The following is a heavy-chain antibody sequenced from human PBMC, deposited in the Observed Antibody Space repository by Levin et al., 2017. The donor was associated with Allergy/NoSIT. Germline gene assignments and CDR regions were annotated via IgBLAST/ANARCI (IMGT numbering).Heavy chain of an antibody. Sequence: MTSETLSLTCAVSGGSISSGNWWSWVRQPPGKGLEWIGEIHHGGNSNYNPSLKSRVTISVDKSKNQFSLNLNSVTAADTAVYYCARDPLRYNWNDVGSWGQGTLVIVSS. J-gene: IGHJ5*02. CDR2: IHHGGNS. CDR3: ARDPLRYNWNDVGS. V-gene: IGHV4-4*02. CDR1: GGSISSGNW. D-gene: IGHD1-20*01.